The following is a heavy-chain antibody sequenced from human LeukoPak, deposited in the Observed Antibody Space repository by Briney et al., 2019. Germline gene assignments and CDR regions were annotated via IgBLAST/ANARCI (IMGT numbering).Heavy chain of an antibody. CDR3: AKDRYYYGSGSYPSYLDP. Sequence: QAGGSLRLSCAASGFTFSSYGMHWVRQAPGKGLEWVAFIRYDGSNKYYADSVKGRFTISRDNSKNTLYLQMNSLRAEDTAVYYCAKDRYYYGSGSYPSYLDPWGQGTLVTVSS. D-gene: IGHD3-10*01. CDR2: IRYDGSNK. J-gene: IGHJ5*02. V-gene: IGHV3-30*02. CDR1: GFTFSSYG.